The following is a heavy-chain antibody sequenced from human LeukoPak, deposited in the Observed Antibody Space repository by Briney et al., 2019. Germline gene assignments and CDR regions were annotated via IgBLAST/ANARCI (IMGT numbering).Heavy chain of an antibody. V-gene: IGHV3-33*01. CDR2: IWYDGSNK. J-gene: IGHJ4*02. CDR1: GFTFSSYG. CDR3: ARRGPSGSHYFDY. D-gene: IGHD1-26*01. Sequence: GRSLRLSCAASGFTFSSYGMLWVRQAPGEGLEWVTLIWYDGSNKLYADSVKGRFTIARDNSKNTLYLQINSLRAEDTAVYYCARRGPSGSHYFDYWGQGTLVTVSS.